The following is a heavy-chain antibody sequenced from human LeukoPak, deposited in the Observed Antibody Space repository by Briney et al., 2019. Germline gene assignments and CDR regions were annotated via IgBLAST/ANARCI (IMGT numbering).Heavy chain of an antibody. Sequence: SETLSLTCTVSGYSISNGYYWGWIRQSPVKGLEWIGSFYHSGSTYYNPSLNSRVTISVDTSKNQFSLKVNSVTAADTAVYYCARGSYSSGYYYFDYWGQGTLVTVSS. V-gene: IGHV4-38-2*02. J-gene: IGHJ4*02. CDR3: ARGSYSSGYYYFDY. CDR2: FYHSGST. CDR1: GYSISNGYY. D-gene: IGHD6-19*01.